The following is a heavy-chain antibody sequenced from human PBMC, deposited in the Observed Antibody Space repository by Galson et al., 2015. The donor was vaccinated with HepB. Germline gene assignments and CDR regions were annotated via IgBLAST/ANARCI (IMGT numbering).Heavy chain of an antibody. CDR3: AREVQGGADAFDI. J-gene: IGHJ3*02. V-gene: IGHV1-2*02. CDR2: TNPNSGGT. D-gene: IGHD1-1*01. Sequence: SVKVSCKASGYTFTGYYMHWVRQAPGQGLEWMGWTNPNSGGTNYAQKFQGRVTMTRDTSISTAYMELSRLRSDDTAVYYCAREVQGGADAFDIWGQGTMVTVSS. CDR1: GYTFTGYY.